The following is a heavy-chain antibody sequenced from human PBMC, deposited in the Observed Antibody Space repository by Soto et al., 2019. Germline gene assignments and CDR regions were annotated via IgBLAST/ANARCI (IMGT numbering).Heavy chain of an antibody. J-gene: IGHJ6*03. CDR2: ISSSSSYI. D-gene: IGHD3-16*01. CDR3: ARDRFRLRMGYYYYMDV. Sequence: EVQLVESGGGLVKPGGSLRLSCAASGFTFSSYSMNWVRQAPGKGLEWVSSISSSSSYIYYADSVKGRFTISRDNAKNSLYLQMNSLRAEDTAVYYCARDRFRLRMGYYYYMDVWGKGTTVTVSS. V-gene: IGHV3-21*01. CDR1: GFTFSSYS.